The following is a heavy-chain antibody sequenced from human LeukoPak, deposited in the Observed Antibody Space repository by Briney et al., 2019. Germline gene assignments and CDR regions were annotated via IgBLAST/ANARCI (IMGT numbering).Heavy chain of an antibody. V-gene: IGHV4-39*01. CDR1: GGSISSSSDY. CDR3: ARRAYSAAYWKHFDY. J-gene: IGHJ4*02. Sequence: PSETLSLTCTVSGGSISSSSDYWGWIRQAPGKGLEWIGSIYYHENTYYNSSLKSRVTISVDTSKDQFSLKLNSVTAADTAVYFCARRAYSAAYWKHFDYWGQGTLVTVSS. CDR2: IYYHENT. D-gene: IGHD1-1*01.